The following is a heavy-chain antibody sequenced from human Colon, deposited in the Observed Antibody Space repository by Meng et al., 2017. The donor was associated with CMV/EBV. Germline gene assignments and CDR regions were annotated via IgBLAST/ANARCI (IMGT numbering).Heavy chain of an antibody. CDR2: IYSGGST. V-gene: IGHV3-53*01. CDR3: ARTSGSYFGVFDY. J-gene: IGHJ4*02. CDR1: GFTVSSNY. Sequence: GGSRRLSCAASGFTVSSNYMSWVRQAPGKGLEWVSVIYSGGSTYYADSVKGRFTISRDNSKNTLYLQMNSLRAEDTAVYYCARTSGSYFGVFDYWGQGTLVTVSS. D-gene: IGHD1-26*01.